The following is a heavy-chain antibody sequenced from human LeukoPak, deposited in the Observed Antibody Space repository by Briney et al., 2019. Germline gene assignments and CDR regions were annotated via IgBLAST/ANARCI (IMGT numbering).Heavy chain of an antibody. CDR1: VYTFTSYY. CDR2: INPSGGST. V-gene: IGHV1-46*01. J-gene: IGHJ4*02. D-gene: IGHD3-10*01. CDR3: ARDSGMVRGTVDY. Sequence: ASVKVSCKSSVYTFTSYYMYLVRQAPGQGLEWVGIINPSGGSTSYAQKFQGRVTITSDTATSTVYMELSSLRSEDTAVYYCARDSGMVRGTVDYWGQGTLVTVSS.